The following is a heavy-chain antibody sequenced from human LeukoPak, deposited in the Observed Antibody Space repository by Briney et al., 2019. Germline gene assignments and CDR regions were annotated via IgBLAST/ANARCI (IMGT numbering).Heavy chain of an antibody. CDR1: GFTFSSYW. V-gene: IGHV3-7*01. CDR3: ARVWCSSTSCYSTPPDYMDA. D-gene: IGHD2-2*02. CDR2: IKQDGSEK. J-gene: IGHJ6*03. Sequence: GGSLRLSCAASGFTFSSYWMSWVRQAPGKGLEWVANIKQDGSEKYYVDSVKGRFTISRDKAKNSLYLQMNSLRAEDTAVYYCARVWCSSTSCYSTPPDYMDAWGKGTTVTVSS.